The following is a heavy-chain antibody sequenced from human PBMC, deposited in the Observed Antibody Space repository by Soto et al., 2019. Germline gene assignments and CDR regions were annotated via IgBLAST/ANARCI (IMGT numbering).Heavy chain of an antibody. D-gene: IGHD1-1*01. V-gene: IGHV4-59*06. Sequence: PSETLSLTCAVYGGSFSCYYWTWIRQLPGKGLEWIGYIYYTGNTYYNPSLKSRPTISIDTSENQFSLKLTSVTAADTAVYFCASGHDAYKVRYWGQGTLVTVSS. CDR1: GGSFSCYY. CDR2: IYYTGNT. CDR3: ASGHDAYKVRY. J-gene: IGHJ4*02.